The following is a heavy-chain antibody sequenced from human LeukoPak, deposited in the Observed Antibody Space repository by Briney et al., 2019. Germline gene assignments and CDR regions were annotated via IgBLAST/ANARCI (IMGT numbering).Heavy chain of an antibody. CDR3: ARDMAGYSSGWPGSYYYYGMDV. D-gene: IGHD6-19*01. V-gene: IGHV3-23*01. J-gene: IGHJ6*02. Sequence: GGSLRLSCAASGFTFSSYAMSWVRQAPGKGLEWVSAISGSGGSTYYADSVKGRFTISRDNAKNSLYLQMNSLRAEDTAVYYCARDMAGYSSGWPGSYYYYGMDVWGQGTTVTVSS. CDR1: GFTFSSYA. CDR2: ISGSGGST.